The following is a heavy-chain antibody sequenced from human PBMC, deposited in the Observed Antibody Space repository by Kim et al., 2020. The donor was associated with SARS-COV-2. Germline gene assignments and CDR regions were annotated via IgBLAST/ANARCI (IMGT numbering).Heavy chain of an antibody. Sequence: GGSLRLSCSASGFTFSIFGMHWVRQAPGRGLEYVSAISGDGGSTNYADSVKGRFTISRDNSKNTLYLQMSSLRVEDTAVYYCVKGTFRGGNLWGQGTLVTVSS. CDR3: VKGTFRGGNL. CDR2: ISGDGGST. J-gene: IGHJ5*02. CDR1: GFTFSIFG. V-gene: IGHV3-64D*06. D-gene: IGHD3-10*01.